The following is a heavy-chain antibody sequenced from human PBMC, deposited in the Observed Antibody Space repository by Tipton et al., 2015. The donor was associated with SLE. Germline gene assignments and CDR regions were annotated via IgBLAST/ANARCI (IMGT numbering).Heavy chain of an antibody. V-gene: IGHV4-39*07. Sequence: PGLVKPSGTLSLTCTVSGGSISSSSYYWGWIRQPPGKGLEWIGNIYYTGNTFYNPSLKSRVTISVDTSKNQFSLKLSSVTAADTAVYYCARDEYRYDATGYHLLGHFDFWGQGTLVTVSS. J-gene: IGHJ4*02. CDR2: IYYTGNT. CDR1: GGSISSSSYY. D-gene: IGHD3-22*01. CDR3: ARDEYRYDATGYHLLGHFDF.